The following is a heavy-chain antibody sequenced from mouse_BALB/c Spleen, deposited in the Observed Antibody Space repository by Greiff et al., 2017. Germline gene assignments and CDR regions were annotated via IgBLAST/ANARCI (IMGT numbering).Heavy chain of an antibody. D-gene: IGHD4-1*01. CDR3: ARDTGAAY. CDR1: GFTFTDYY. CDR2: IRNKANGYTT. Sequence: EVKLMESGGGLVQPGGSLRLSCATSGFTFTDYYMSWVRQPPGKALEWLGFIRNKANGYTTEYSASVKGRFTISRDNSQSILYLQMNTLRAEDSATYYCARDTGAAYWGQGTLVTVSA. V-gene: IGHV7-3*02. J-gene: IGHJ3*01.